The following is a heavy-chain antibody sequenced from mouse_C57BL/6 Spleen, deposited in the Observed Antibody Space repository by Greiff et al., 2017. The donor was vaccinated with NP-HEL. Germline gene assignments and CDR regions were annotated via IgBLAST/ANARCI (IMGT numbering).Heavy chain of an antibody. Sequence: EVQLQQSGPVLVKPGASVKMSCKASGYTFTDYYMNWVKQSHGKSLEWIGVINPYNGGTSYNQKFKGKATLTVDKSSSTAYMELNSLTSEDSAVYYCARGYYGSSSDYWGQGTTLTVSS. J-gene: IGHJ2*01. D-gene: IGHD1-1*01. V-gene: IGHV1-19*01. CDR3: ARGYYGSSSDY. CDR2: INPYNGGT. CDR1: GYTFTDYY.